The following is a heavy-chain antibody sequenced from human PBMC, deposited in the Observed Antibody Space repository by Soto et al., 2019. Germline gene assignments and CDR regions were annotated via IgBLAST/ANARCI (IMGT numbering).Heavy chain of an antibody. CDR3: AREGYCSSGSCALYSHEFFGMDV. J-gene: IGHJ6*02. Sequence: ASVKVSCKASRYSFARYGMSWVRQAPGQGLEWMGWISTYNENTKYAQKFQGRVTLTTDTSTSTAYMELRSLTSDDTAVYYCAREGYCSSGSCALYSHEFFGMDVWGQGTTVTV. CDR1: RYSFARYG. CDR2: ISTYNENT. D-gene: IGHD2-15*01. V-gene: IGHV1-18*01.